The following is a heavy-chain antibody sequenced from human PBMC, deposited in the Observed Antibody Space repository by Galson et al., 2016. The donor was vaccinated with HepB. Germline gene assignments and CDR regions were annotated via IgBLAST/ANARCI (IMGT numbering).Heavy chain of an antibody. CDR3: ARNRPFTGDFDY. Sequence: SVKVSCKASGYTFTNYDFNWVRQAPGQGLEWLGWMTPNSGNTGYAQKFQGRLSLTRDISTSTAYMELSSLTPDDTAVHYCARNRPFTGDFDYWGQGTLVTVSS. CDR2: MTPNSGNT. D-gene: IGHD7-27*01. J-gene: IGHJ4*02. V-gene: IGHV1-8*02. CDR1: GYTFTNYD.